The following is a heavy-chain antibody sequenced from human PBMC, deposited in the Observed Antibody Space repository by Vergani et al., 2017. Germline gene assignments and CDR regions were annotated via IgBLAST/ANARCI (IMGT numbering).Heavy chain of an antibody. J-gene: IGHJ6*02. D-gene: IGHD6-13*01. CDR1: GGSISSGSYY. V-gene: IGHV4-61*02. Sequence: QVQLQESGPGLVKPSQTLSLTCTVSGGSISSGSYYWSWIRQPAGKGLEWMGRTHTSGSTNYNPSLKSRVTISDDTSKNQFSLELSSVTAADTAVYYCARAVGAAAGTGAYYYYGMDVWGQGTTVTVSS. CDR3: ARAVGAAAGTGAYYYYGMDV. CDR2: THTSGST.